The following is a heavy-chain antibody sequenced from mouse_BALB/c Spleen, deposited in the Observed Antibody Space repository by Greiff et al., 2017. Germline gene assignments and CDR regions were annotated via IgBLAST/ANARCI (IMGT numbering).Heavy chain of an antibody. CDR1: GYTFTSYT. V-gene: IGHV1-4*02. Sequence: QVQLKESAADLARPGASVKMSCKASGYTFTSYTMHWVKQRPGQGLEWIGYINPSSGYTEYNQKFKDKTTLTADKSSSTAYMQLSSLTSEDSAVYYCASKDYFDYWGQGTTLTVSS. CDR3: ASKDYFDY. J-gene: IGHJ2*01. CDR2: INPSSGYT.